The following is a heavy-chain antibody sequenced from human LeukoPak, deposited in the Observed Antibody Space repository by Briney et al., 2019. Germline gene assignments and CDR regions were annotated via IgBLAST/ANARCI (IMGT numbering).Heavy chain of an antibody. CDR2: IYYSGTT. V-gene: IGHV4-31*03. D-gene: IGHD3-22*01. J-gene: IGHJ4*02. Sequence: KPSQTLSLTCTVSGGSISSSGYYWRWLRQHPGKGLEWIGYIYYSGTTYYNPSLKSRVTISVDTSKNQFSLKLFSVTAADTAVYYCAREDYYDSSGYLDYWGQGTLVTVSS. CDR3: AREDYYDSSGYLDY. CDR1: GGSISSSGYY.